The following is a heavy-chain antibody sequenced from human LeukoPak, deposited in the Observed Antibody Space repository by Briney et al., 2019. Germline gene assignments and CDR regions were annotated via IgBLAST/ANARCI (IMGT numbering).Heavy chain of an antibody. V-gene: IGHV3-7*01. Sequence: GGSLRLSCAASGFTFSSYWMSWVRQAPGKGLEWVANIKQDGSEKYYVDSVKGRFTISRDNAKNSLYLQMNSLRAEDTAVYYCARMGGIAAAARTYYYYYYYMDVWGKGTTVTVSS. CDR3: ARMGGIAAAARTYYYYYYYMDV. D-gene: IGHD6-13*01. CDR2: IKQDGSEK. CDR1: GFTFSSYW. J-gene: IGHJ6*03.